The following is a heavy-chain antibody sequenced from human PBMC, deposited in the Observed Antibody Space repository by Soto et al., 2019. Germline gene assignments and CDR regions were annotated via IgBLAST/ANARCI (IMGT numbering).Heavy chain of an antibody. J-gene: IGHJ5*02. Sequence: GGSLRLSCAASGFTFTNYKMNWVRQAPGKGLEWVSSISSGDSYIYYADSVKGRFTISRDNSKNTLYLQMNSLRAEDTAAYYCARDVSSSGPWGQGTLVTVSS. CDR1: GFTFTNYK. D-gene: IGHD6-6*01. V-gene: IGHV3-21*01. CDR3: ARDVSSSGP. CDR2: ISSGDSYI.